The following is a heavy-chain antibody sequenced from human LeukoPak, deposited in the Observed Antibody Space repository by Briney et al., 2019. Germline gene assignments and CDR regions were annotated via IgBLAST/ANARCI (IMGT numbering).Heavy chain of an antibody. V-gene: IGHV3-23*01. J-gene: IGHJ1*01. CDR2: ISGSGGST. Sequence: GGSLRLSCAVSGITLSNYGMSWVRQAPGKGLEWVAGISGSGGSTNYADSVKGRFTISRDNSKNTLYLQMNSLRAEDTAVYYCAKEMMISMAEYFQHWGQGTLVTVSS. D-gene: IGHD3-22*01. CDR1: GITLSNYG. CDR3: AKEMMISMAEYFQH.